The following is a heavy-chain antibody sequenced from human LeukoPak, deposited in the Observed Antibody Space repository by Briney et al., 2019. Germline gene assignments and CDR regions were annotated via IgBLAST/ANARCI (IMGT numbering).Heavy chain of an antibody. D-gene: IGHD3-3*01. Sequence: GGSLRLSCAASGFTFSSYAMSWVRQAPGKRLEWVSAISGSGGSTYYADSVKGRFTISRDNSKNTLYLQMNSLRAEDTAVYYCAKDNAYYDFWSGYYQVYYFDYWGQGTLVTVSS. J-gene: IGHJ4*02. CDR2: ISGSGGST. V-gene: IGHV3-23*01. CDR3: AKDNAYYDFWSGYYQVYYFDY. CDR1: GFTFSSYA.